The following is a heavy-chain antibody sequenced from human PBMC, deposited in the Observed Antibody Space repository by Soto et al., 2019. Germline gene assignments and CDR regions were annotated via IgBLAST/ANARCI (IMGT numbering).Heavy chain of an antibody. Sequence: GGSLRLSCAASGFTFGSYAMIWVRQGPGKGLEWVSAISGSGGSTYYADSVKGRFTISRDNSKNTLYLQMNSLRAEDTAVYYCAESRFGELYYYYYGMDVWGQGTTVTVSS. CDR1: GFTFGSYA. J-gene: IGHJ6*02. D-gene: IGHD3-10*01. V-gene: IGHV3-23*01. CDR3: AESRFGELYYYYYGMDV. CDR2: ISGSGGST.